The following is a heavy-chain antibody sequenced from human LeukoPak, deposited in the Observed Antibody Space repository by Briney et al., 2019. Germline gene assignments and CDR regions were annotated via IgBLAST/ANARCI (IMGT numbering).Heavy chain of an antibody. J-gene: IGHJ4*02. V-gene: IGHV3-7*01. CDR2: IKQDGNEK. CDR3: ATENY. CDR1: GFSFNYFW. Sequence: GGSLRLSCAASGFSFNYFWMTWVRQAPGKGLEWVANIKQDGNEKYYADSVKGRFTISRDNTKNSLFLQMNSLSADDTAVYHCATENYWGQGTLVAVSS.